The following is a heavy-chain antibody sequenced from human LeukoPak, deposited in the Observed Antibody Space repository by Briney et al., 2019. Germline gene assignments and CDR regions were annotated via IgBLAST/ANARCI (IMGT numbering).Heavy chain of an antibody. D-gene: IGHD2-2*01. CDR2: ISSSGSTI. Sequence: GGSLRLSCAASGFMFRYYNMDWVRQAPGKGLEWVSYISSSGSTIYYADSVKGRFTISRDNAKSSLFLQMNSLRAEDTAVYYCAREGRPYCSSISCYGGFDPWGQGTLVTVSS. CDR1: GFMFRYYN. CDR3: AREGRPYCSSISCYGGFDP. J-gene: IGHJ5*02. V-gene: IGHV3-48*04.